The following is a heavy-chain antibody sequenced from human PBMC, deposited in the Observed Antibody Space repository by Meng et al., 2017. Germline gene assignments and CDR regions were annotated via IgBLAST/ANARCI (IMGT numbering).Heavy chain of an antibody. J-gene: IGHJ4*02. CDR1: GGSFSGYY. Sequence: QVKLQQWGAGLLKTSETLSLTCAVYGGSFSGYYWSWIRQPPGKGLEWIGEINHSGSTNYNPSLKSRVTISVDTSKNQFSLKLSSVTAADTAVYYCARVGSFLRDYWGQGTLVTVSS. CDR3: ARVGSFLRDY. CDR2: INHSGST. V-gene: IGHV4-34*01. D-gene: IGHD2/OR15-2a*01.